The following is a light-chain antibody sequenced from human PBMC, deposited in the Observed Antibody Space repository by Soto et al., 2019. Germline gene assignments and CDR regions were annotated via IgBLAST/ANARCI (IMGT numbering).Light chain of an antibody. Sequence: DSQMTQSPSSLSASVGDRVTITCRASQSIRSYLNWYQQKPGKAPKVLIYAASNLQSGVPSRFSGSGSGTDFTLTISSLQPEDFATYYCQQYNSYPITFGQGTVPEI. CDR2: AAS. V-gene: IGKV1D-16*01. J-gene: IGKJ5*01. CDR3: QQYNSYPIT. CDR1: QSIRSY.